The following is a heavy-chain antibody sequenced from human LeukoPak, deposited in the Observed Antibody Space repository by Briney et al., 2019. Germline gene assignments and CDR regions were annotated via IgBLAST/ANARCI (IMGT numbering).Heavy chain of an antibody. Sequence: ASVTVSCKASGGTFSIYAISWVRLAPGPGLEWMGGIIPIFGTANYAQKFQGRVTITTDEYTSTAYMELSSLRSEDTAVYYCARGNTMVRGVIGSYYYYYMDVWGKGTTVTVSS. CDR1: GGTFSIYA. V-gene: IGHV1-69*05. D-gene: IGHD3-10*01. CDR2: IIPIFGTA. J-gene: IGHJ6*03. CDR3: ARGNTMVRGVIGSYYYYYMDV.